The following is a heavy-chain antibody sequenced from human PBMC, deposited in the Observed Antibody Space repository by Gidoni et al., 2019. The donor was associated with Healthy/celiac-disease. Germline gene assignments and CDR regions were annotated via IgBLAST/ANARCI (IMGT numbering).Heavy chain of an antibody. J-gene: IGHJ4*02. CDR3: AKPMYGDYPGYYFDY. CDR2: ISGSGGST. V-gene: IGHV3-23*01. D-gene: IGHD4-17*01. CDR1: GFTFSSYA. Sequence: EVQLLESGGGLVQPGGALRLSWAASGFTFSSYAMSWVRQAPGKGLEWVSAISGSGGSTYYADSVKGRFTISRDNSKNTLYLQMNSLRAEDTAVYYCAKPMYGDYPGYYFDYWGQGTLVTVSS.